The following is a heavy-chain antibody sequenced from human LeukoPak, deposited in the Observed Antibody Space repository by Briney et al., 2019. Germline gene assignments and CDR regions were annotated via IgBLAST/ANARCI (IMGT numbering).Heavy chain of an antibody. D-gene: IGHD2/OR15-2a*01. CDR1: GYSFINYG. Sequence: ASVTVSCKASGYSFINYGMTWVRQAPGHALEWMGWSSPYNGKTNYAQKFEGRVTMTKNTSNNTAYKELRSQRSDDTAVYYCARGGIDIVTVPVSNWFDLWGQGALVTVSS. CDR3: ARGGIDIVTVPVSNWFDL. J-gene: IGHJ5*02. CDR2: SSPYNGKT. V-gene: IGHV1-18*01.